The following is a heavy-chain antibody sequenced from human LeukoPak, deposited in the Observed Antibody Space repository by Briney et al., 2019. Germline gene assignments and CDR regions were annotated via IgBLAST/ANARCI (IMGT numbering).Heavy chain of an antibody. CDR1: GFTFSSYA. CDR2: ISYDGSNK. Sequence: GGSLRLSCAASGFTFSSYAMHWVRQAPGKGLEWVAVISYDGSNKYYADSVKGRFTISRDNSKNTLYLQMNSLRAEDTAVYYCARDGAAASYDWFDPWGQGTLVTVSS. V-gene: IGHV3-30*04. CDR3: ARDGAAASYDWFDP. D-gene: IGHD6-13*01. J-gene: IGHJ5*02.